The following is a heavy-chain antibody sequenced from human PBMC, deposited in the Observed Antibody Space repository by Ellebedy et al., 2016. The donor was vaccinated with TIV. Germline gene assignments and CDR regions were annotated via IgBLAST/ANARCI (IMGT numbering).Heavy chain of an antibody. D-gene: IGHD6-19*01. CDR3: ARGSWACSGSMDV. CDR2: DSTTGTFT. CDR1: GFALSDYY. J-gene: IGHJ6*02. Sequence: GGSLRLSCTASGFALSDYYMMWIRQAPGKGLEWVSSDSTTGTFTEYAASVRGRFTIFRDNGKNSLYLQMNSLTAGDTGVYYCARGSWACSGSMDVWGQGTTVTVSS. V-gene: IGHV3-11*06.